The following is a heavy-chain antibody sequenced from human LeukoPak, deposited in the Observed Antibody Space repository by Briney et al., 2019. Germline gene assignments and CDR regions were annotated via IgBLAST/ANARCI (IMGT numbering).Heavy chain of an antibody. CDR3: ARQTKDGYNYRDAFDL. Sequence: SETLSLTCTVSGGSVSSSSYYWGWIRQPPGKGLEWIGSIYYSGSTYYNPSLMRPITTTVDTSKNQFSLKLSSVNAADTAVYYCARQTKDGYNYRDAFDLWGQGTMVNVSS. V-gene: IGHV4-39*01. CDR1: GGSVSSSSYY. D-gene: IGHD5-24*01. CDR2: IYYSGST. J-gene: IGHJ3*01.